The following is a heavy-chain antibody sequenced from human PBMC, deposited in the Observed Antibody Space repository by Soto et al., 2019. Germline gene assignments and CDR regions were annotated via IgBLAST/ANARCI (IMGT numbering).Heavy chain of an antibody. CDR1: GFTFSSYA. CDR3: AKDLWFGELSPATNWFDP. D-gene: IGHD3-10*01. Sequence: PGGSLRLSCAASGFTFSSYAMSWVRQAPGKGLEWVSAISGSGGSTYYADSVKGRFTISSDNSKNTLYLQMNSLRAEDTAVYYCAKDLWFGELSPATNWFDPWGQGTLVTVSS. CDR2: ISGSGGST. V-gene: IGHV3-23*01. J-gene: IGHJ5*02.